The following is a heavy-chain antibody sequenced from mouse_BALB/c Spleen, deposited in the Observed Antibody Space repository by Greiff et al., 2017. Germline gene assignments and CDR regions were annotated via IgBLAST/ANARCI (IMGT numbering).Heavy chain of an antibody. CDR3: TRWGDGYYNWYFDV. V-gene: IGHV1-5*01. J-gene: IGHJ1*01. CDR2: IYPGNSDT. D-gene: IGHD2-3*01. Sequence: VQLKQSGTVLARPGASVKMSCKASGYSFTSYWMHWVKQRPGQGLEWIGAIYPGNSDTSYNQKFKGKAKLTAVTSASTAYMELSSLTNEDSAVYYCTRWGDGYYNWYFDVWGAGTTVTVSS. CDR1: GYSFTSYW.